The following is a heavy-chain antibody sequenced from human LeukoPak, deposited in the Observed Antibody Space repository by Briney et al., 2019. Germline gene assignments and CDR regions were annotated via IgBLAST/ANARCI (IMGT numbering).Heavy chain of an antibody. Sequence: GASVKVSCKASGYTFTGYYMHWVRQAPGQGLEWMGWINPNSGGTNYAQKFQGRFTMTRDTSISTAYMELSRLRSDDTAVYYCAREPDGSGSYSFDYWGQGTLVTVSS. CDR2: INPNSGGT. V-gene: IGHV1-2*02. CDR3: AREPDGSGSYSFDY. D-gene: IGHD3-10*01. J-gene: IGHJ4*02. CDR1: GYTFTGYY.